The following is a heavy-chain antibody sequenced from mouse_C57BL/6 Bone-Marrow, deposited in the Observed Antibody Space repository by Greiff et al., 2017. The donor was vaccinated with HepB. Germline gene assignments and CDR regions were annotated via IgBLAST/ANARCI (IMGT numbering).Heavy chain of an antibody. D-gene: IGHD2-3*01. CDR3: AIYDDYGHWYFDV. CDR2: IHPSDSDT. CDR1: GYTFTSYW. Sequence: QVQLQQPGAELVKPGASVKVSCKASGYTFTSYWMHWVKQRPGQGLEWIGRIHPSDSDTNYNQKFKGKATLTVDKSSSTAYMQLSSLTSEDSAVYYCAIYDDYGHWYFDVWGTGTTVTVSS. V-gene: IGHV1-74*01. J-gene: IGHJ1*03.